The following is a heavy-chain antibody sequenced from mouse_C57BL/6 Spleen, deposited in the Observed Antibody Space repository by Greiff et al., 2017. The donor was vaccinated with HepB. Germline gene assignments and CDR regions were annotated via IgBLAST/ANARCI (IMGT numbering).Heavy chain of an antibody. D-gene: IGHD2-2*01. Sequence: EVQLQQSGPVLVKPGASVKMSCKASGYTFTDYYMNWVKQSHGKSLEWIGVINPYNGGTSYNQKFKGKATLTVDKSSSTAYMELNSLTSEDSAVYYCASAVGYDGTWFAYWGQWTLVTVSA. CDR2: INPYNGGT. V-gene: IGHV1-19*01. CDR1: GYTFTDYY. CDR3: ASAVGYDGTWFAY. J-gene: IGHJ3*01.